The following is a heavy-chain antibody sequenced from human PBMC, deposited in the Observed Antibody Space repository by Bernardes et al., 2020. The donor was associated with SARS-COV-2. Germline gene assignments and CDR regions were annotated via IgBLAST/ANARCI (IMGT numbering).Heavy chain of an antibody. Sequence: GGSLRLSCAASGFTFSDFEMHWVRQAPGKGLEWVSYISTTGSTNYYADSVKGRFTISRDNAKNSLFLQMNSLRVEDTAIYYCARDLRPEVVVITPFDYWGQGTPVTVSS. V-gene: IGHV3-48*03. J-gene: IGHJ4*02. CDR3: ARDLRPEVVVITPFDY. D-gene: IGHD3-22*01. CDR1: GFTFSDFE. CDR2: ISTTGSTN.